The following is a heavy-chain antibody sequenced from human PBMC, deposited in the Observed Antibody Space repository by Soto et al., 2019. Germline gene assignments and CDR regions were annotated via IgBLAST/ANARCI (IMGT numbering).Heavy chain of an antibody. V-gene: IGHV4-39*02. J-gene: IGHJ4*02. CDR2: MYYSGST. D-gene: IGHD3-3*01. Sequence: SETLSLTCTVSGDSISSSSYYWGWIRQPPGKGLEWIGTMYYSGSTYYNPSLKSRVSISLDTPKNTLYLQMNSLRAEDTVVYYCARDITIFGVEPLNWGQGTLVTVSS. CDR1: GDSISSSSYY. CDR3: ARDITIFGVEPLN.